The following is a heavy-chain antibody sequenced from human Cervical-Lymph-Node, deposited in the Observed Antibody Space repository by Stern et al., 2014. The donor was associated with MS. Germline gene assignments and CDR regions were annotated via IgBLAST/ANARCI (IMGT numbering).Heavy chain of an antibody. D-gene: IGHD4-17*01. J-gene: IGHJ4*02. Sequence: QLQLQESGPGLVKPSGTLSLTCAVSGGSISSSNWWSWVRPPPGKGLEWLGEIYHSGSTNYNPSLKSRVTISVDKSKNQFSLKLSSVTAADTAVYYCARVPYYGDLLFDYWGQGTLVTVSS. V-gene: IGHV4-4*02. CDR3: ARVPYYGDLLFDY. CDR1: GGSISSSNW. CDR2: IYHSGST.